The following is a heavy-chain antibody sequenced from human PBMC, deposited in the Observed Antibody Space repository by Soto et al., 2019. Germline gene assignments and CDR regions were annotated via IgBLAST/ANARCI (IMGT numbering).Heavy chain of an antibody. CDR1: GYTFTIYG. V-gene: IGHV1-18*01. D-gene: IGHD4-4*01. J-gene: IGHJ5*02. Sequence: ASVKVSCKASGYTFTIYGISWVRQAPGQGLEWMGWISAYNGNTNYAQKLQGRVTMTTDTSASTAYMELRSLRSDDTAVYYCARPTVTKGLWFDPWGQGTLVTVSS. CDR2: ISAYNGNT. CDR3: ARPTVTKGLWFDP.